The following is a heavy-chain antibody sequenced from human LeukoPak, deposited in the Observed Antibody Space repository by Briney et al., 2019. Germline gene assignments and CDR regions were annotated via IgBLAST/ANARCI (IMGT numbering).Heavy chain of an antibody. Sequence: GGSLRLSCAASGFTFSSDSMNWVRQAPGKGLEGFSSISSSSSYIYYADSVKGRFTISRDNANNSLYLQMNSLSAEDTAVYYCARASGGTSCNDYWGQGTLVTVSS. D-gene: IGHD2/OR15-2a*01. CDR2: ISSSSSYI. J-gene: IGHJ4*02. CDR3: ARASGGTSCNDY. V-gene: IGHV3-21*01. CDR1: GFTFSSDS.